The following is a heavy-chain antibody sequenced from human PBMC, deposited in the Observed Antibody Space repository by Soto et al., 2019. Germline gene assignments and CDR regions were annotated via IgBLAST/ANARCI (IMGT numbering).Heavy chain of an antibody. CDR3: ARGRAAVAIDY. V-gene: IGHV4-34*01. CDR1: GGSFSGYY. Sequence: QVQLQQWGAGLLKPSETLSLTCAVYGGSFSGYYWSWIRQPPGKGLEWIGEINHSGSTNYNPSLKSRVTISVDTSKNQFSLKLSSVTAADTAVYYCARGRAAVAIDYWGQGTLVTVSS. CDR2: INHSGST. D-gene: IGHD6-19*01. J-gene: IGHJ4*02.